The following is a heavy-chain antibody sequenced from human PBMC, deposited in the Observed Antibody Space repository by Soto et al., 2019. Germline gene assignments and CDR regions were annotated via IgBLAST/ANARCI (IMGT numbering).Heavy chain of an antibody. CDR3: AKDGYGDRPYYFDY. CDR1: GFTFSTYA. V-gene: IGHV3-23*01. Sequence: EVQLLESGGGLVQPGGSLRLSCAASGFTFSTYALNWVRQAPGKGLEWVSAIGGRGGSTYFADSVKGRFSISRDSSKNTLYLQMNSLRAEDPAVYYCAKDGYGDRPYYFDYWGQGTLVTVSS. J-gene: IGHJ4*02. CDR2: IGGRGGST. D-gene: IGHD4-17*01.